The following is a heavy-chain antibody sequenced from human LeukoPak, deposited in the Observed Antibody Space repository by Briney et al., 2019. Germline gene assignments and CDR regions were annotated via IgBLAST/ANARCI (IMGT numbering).Heavy chain of an antibody. CDR1: GFTFSSYG. D-gene: IGHD3-22*01. Sequence: GGSLRLSCGVSGFTFSSYGMHWVRQAPGKGLEWVAYIRYDGSNRHYADSVKGRFTISRDNSKNTLYLQMNSLRAEDTAVYYCARDTLPYYDSSGYYGLLGYWGQGTLVTVSS. V-gene: IGHV3-30*02. J-gene: IGHJ4*02. CDR3: ARDTLPYYDSSGYYGLLGY. CDR2: IRYDGSNR.